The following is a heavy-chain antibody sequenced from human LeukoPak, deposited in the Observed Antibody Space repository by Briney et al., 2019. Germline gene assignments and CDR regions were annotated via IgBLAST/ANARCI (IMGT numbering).Heavy chain of an antibody. CDR3: ARLRSGWDFDY. CDR1: GYSFTSDW. D-gene: IGHD6-19*01. CDR2: ISPEDSDP. V-gene: IGHV5-51*01. Sequence: GEALKISCKGSGYSFTSDWMGWVRQIPGKGLEWMGIISPEDSDPRHSPSFQGQVGISADKSISTAYLPWSCVKASDTAMYYCARLRSGWDFDYWGQGALVTASP. J-gene: IGHJ4*02.